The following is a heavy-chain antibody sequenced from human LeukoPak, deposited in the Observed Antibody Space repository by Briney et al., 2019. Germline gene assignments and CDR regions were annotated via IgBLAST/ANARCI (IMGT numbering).Heavy chain of an antibody. CDR3: ARETRYRNFDY. Sequence: GASVKVSCKASGGTFSSYAISWVRQAPGQGLEWMGGIIPIFGTANYAQKFQGRVTITADESTSTAYMELSSPRSEDTAVYYCARETRYRNFDYWGQGTLVTVSS. V-gene: IGHV1-69*13. D-gene: IGHD1-1*01. CDR1: GGTFSSYA. CDR2: IIPIFGTA. J-gene: IGHJ4*02.